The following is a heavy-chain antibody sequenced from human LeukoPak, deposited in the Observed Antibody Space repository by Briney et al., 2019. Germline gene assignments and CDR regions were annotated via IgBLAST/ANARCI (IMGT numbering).Heavy chain of an antibody. CDR1: GFTFSSYE. CDR2: ISSSGSTI. V-gene: IGHV3-48*03. CDR3: ARAAAAGHRGWFDP. Sequence: GGSLRLSCAASGFTFSSYEMNWVRQAPGKGLEWVSYISSSGSTIYYADSVEGRFTISRDNAKNSLYLQMNSLRAEDTAVYYCARAAAAGHRGWFDPWGQGTLVTVSS. D-gene: IGHD6-13*01. J-gene: IGHJ5*02.